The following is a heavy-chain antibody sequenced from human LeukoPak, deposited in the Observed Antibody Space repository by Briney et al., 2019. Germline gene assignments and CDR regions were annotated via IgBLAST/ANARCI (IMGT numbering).Heavy chain of an antibody. CDR3: AAGNDGSGSN. J-gene: IGHJ4*02. CDR1: GGSFSGYY. Sequence: SETLSLTCAVYGGSFSGYYWSWIRQPPGKGLEWIGEINHSGSTNYNPSVKSRVTISVDTSKNQFSLKLSSVTAADTAVYYCAAGNDGSGSNWGQGTLVTVSS. CDR2: INHSGST. D-gene: IGHD3-10*01. V-gene: IGHV4-34*01.